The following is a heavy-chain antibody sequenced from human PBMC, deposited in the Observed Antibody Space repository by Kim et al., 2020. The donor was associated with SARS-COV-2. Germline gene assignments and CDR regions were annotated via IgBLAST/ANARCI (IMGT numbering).Heavy chain of an antibody. V-gene: IGHV3-15*01. CDR3: TTEPEYTIFNRFDY. J-gene: IGHJ4*02. Sequence: AAPVKGRLTISRDDSTNTLYLQMNSLKTEDTAVYYCTTEPEYTIFNRFDYWGQGTLVTVSS. D-gene: IGHD3-9*01.